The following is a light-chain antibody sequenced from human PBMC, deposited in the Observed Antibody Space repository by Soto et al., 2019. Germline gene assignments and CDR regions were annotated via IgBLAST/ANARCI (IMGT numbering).Light chain of an antibody. V-gene: IGKV1-17*03. J-gene: IGKJ2*01. CDR2: AAS. Sequence: DIRMTQSPSAMSASVGDRVTITCRASQGINNYLVWFQQKPGKAPKRLIYAASTLQSGVSSRFSGSGSGTEFTLTISHLQPEDFATYFCLQQHSYPRTFCQGTKLEIK. CDR3: LQQHSYPRT. CDR1: QGINNY.